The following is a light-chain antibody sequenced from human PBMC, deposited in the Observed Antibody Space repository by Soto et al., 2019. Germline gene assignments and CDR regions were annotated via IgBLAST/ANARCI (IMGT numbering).Light chain of an antibody. CDR2: SAS. V-gene: IGKV3-15*01. CDR3: QHYHNWPRT. CDR1: QSVSSSY. Sequence: EIVITQSPSSLSLSPGERASLSCRASQSVSSSYLAWFQQKPGQAPRLLIYSASTRATDIPARFSGSGSGTDFTLTISSLQSEDFAVYYCQHYHNWPRTFGQGTKVDIK. J-gene: IGKJ1*01.